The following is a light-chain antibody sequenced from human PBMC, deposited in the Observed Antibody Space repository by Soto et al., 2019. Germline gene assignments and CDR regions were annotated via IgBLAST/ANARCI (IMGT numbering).Light chain of an antibody. CDR2: GAS. Sequence: EIGLTQSPAIVSLSPGEGATLSCRASQSVNSYLVWYQQKPGQAPRLLIYGASSRATGIPDRFSGSGSGTVFTLTINILEPDDFAVYYCHQYNNWRTFGQGTRLEIK. CDR1: QSVNSY. CDR3: HQYNNWRT. J-gene: IGKJ5*01. V-gene: IGKV3-11*01.